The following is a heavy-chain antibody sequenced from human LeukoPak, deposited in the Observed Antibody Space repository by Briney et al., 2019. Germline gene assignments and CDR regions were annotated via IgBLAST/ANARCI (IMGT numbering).Heavy chain of an antibody. D-gene: IGHD2-2*01. CDR2: ISGSGGST. J-gene: IGHJ4*02. CDR1: GFTVSSNY. Sequence: GGSLRLSCAASGFTVSSNYMSWVRQAPGKGLEWVSVISGSGGSTYYADSVKGRFTISRDNSKNTLYLQMNSLRAEDTAVYYCAKYLPNQLLKDWGQGTLVTVSS. CDR3: AKYLPNQLLKD. V-gene: IGHV3-23*01.